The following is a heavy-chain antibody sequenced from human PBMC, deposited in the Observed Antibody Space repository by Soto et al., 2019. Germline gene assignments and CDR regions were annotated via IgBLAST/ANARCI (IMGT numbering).Heavy chain of an antibody. D-gene: IGHD6-13*01. CDR1: GGTFSNYA. CDR2: IIPFLGSA. CDR3: AREGFIRSWSPHWFDP. V-gene: IGHV1-69*06. Sequence: EQLVQSGAEVKKPGSSVKVSCEASGGTFSNYAISWVRQAPGQGLEWMGAIIPFLGSAIYAQKFQGRVTLTADKSTSTAYMEMSSLRSDDSAVYFCAREGFIRSWSPHWFDPWGQGTLVSVSS. J-gene: IGHJ5*02.